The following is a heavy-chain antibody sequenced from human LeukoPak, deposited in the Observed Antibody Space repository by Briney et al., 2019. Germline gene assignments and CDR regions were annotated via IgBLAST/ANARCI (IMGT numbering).Heavy chain of an antibody. Sequence: SQTLSLTCTVSGGSISSGSYYWSWIRQPAGKGLEWIGRIYTSGSTNYNPSLKSRVTISVDTSKNQFSLKLSSVTAADTAVYYCAREAVRGVPPRYYYYYMDVWGKGTTVTVSS. CDR1: GGSISSGSYY. V-gene: IGHV4-61*02. CDR2: IYTSGST. D-gene: IGHD3-10*01. CDR3: AREAVRGVPPRYYYYYMDV. J-gene: IGHJ6*03.